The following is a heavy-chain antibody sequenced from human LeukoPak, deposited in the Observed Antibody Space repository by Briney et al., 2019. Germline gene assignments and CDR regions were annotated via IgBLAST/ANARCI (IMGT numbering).Heavy chain of an antibody. CDR3: AREVGDYGDYFDY. D-gene: IGHD4-17*01. CDR1: GSTFRSYG. J-gene: IGHJ4*02. V-gene: IGHV3-33*01. Sequence: GGSLRLSCAASGSTFRSYGMHWVRQASGKGLEWVAVIWYDGSNKYYADSVKGRFTISRDNSKNTLYLQMNSLRAEDTAVYYCAREVGDYGDYFDYWGQGTLVTVSS. CDR2: IWYDGSNK.